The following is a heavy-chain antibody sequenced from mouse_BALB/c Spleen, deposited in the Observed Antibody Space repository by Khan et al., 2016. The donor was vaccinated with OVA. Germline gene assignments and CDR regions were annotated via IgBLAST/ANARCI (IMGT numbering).Heavy chain of an antibody. J-gene: IGHJ2*01. Sequence: VELVESGPGLVKPSQSLSLTCTVTGYSITSDYAWNWSRQFPGNKLEWMGYIRYSGNTKYNPSLKSRISITRDTSKNQFFLQLNFMTSEDSATYDCASIQGGDFDYWGQGTTLTVS. CDR1: GYSITSDYA. V-gene: IGHV3-2*02. D-gene: IGHD3-2*02. CDR3: ASIQGGDFDY. CDR2: IRYSGNT.